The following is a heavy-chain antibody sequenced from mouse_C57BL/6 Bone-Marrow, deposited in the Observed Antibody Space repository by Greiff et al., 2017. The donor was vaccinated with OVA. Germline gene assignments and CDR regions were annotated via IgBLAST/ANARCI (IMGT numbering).Heavy chain of an antibody. Sequence: VQLQQPGAELVKPGASVKLSCKASGYTFTSYWMQWVKQRPGQGLEWIGEIDPSDSYTNYNQKFKGKATLTVDTSSSTAYMQLSSLTSEDSAVYYCARKGYGNYSDYWGQGTTLTVSS. D-gene: IGHD2-1*01. CDR3: ARKGYGNYSDY. V-gene: IGHV1-50*01. CDR2: IDPSDSYT. CDR1: GYTFTSYW. J-gene: IGHJ2*01.